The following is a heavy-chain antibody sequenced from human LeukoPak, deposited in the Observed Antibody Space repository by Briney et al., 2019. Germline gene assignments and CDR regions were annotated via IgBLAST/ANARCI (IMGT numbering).Heavy chain of an antibody. CDR2: IIPIFGTA. J-gene: IGHJ4*02. D-gene: IGHD3-22*01. CDR1: VGTFSSYA. Sequence: SVKVSCKASVGTFSSYAISWVRQAPGQGLEWMGGIIPIFGTANYAQKFQGRVTITADESTSTAYMELSSMRSEDTAVYYCARAGAGAYYDSSGSYYWGQGTLVTVSS. V-gene: IGHV1-69*13. CDR3: ARAGAGAYYDSSGSYY.